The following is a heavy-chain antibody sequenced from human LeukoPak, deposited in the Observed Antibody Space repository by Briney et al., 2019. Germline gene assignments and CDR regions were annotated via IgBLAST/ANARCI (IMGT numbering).Heavy chain of an antibody. J-gene: IGHJ4*02. D-gene: IGHD6-25*01. CDR1: GFIFRSYW. CDR2: IKQDGSEK. Sequence: PGGSLRLSCAASGFIFRSYWMSWVRQAPGKGLEWVANIKQDGSEKYYVDSVKGRFTISRDNAKNSLYLQMNSLRAEDTGVYYCAREGMGSYSSVDYWGQGTLVTVSS. V-gene: IGHV3-7*01. CDR3: AREGMGSYSSVDY.